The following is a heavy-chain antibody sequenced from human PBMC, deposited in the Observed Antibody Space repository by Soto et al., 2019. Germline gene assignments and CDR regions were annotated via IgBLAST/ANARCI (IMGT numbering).Heavy chain of an antibody. D-gene: IGHD3-22*01. CDR3: AKDRMTPYYYDSSGSGAVDY. CDR2: ISYDGSNK. CDR1: GFTFSSYG. Sequence: QVQLVESGGGVVQPGRSLRLSCAASGFTFSSYGMHWVRQAPGKGLVWVAVISYDGSNKYYADSVKGRFTISRDNSKNTLYLQMNSLRAEDTAVYYCAKDRMTPYYYDSSGSGAVDYWGQGTLVTVSS. J-gene: IGHJ4*02. V-gene: IGHV3-30*18.